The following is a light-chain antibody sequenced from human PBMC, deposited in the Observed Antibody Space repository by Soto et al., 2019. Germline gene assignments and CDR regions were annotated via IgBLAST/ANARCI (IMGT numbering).Light chain of an antibody. CDR1: QSVSNY. Sequence: EIVLTQSPGTLSLSPGERATLSCRASQSVSNYLAWYQQKPGQAPRLLIYVASSRATGIPDRFSGSGSGTDFTLTISRLEPEDFAVYYCQQYGGSPQTFGPGTKVEIK. CDR2: VAS. CDR3: QQYGGSPQT. J-gene: IGKJ1*01. V-gene: IGKV3-20*01.